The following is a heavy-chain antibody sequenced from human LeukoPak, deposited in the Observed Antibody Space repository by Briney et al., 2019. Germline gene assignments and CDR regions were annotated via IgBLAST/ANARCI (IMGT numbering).Heavy chain of an antibody. CDR1: GGSISSRSYF. Sequence: KPSETLSLTCTVSGGSISSRSYFWGWIRQPPGKGLECIGSIFYSGDTYYNPSLKSRVTISVDTSKNQFSLKLSSVTAADTSVFYCARHLSGSGGPINWFDPWGQGTLVTVSS. V-gene: IGHV4-39*01. D-gene: IGHD3-10*01. CDR3: ARHLSGSGGPINWFDP. CDR2: IFYSGDT. J-gene: IGHJ5*01.